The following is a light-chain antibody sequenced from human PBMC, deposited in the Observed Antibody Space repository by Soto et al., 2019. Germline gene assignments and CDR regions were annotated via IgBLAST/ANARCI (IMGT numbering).Light chain of an antibody. J-gene: IGLJ2*01. CDR3: QSYDSSLSVG. CDR1: SSNIGAGYD. CDR2: GNS. Sequence: QSVLTQPPSVSGAPGQRVTISCTGSSSNIGAGYDVHWYQQLPGTAPKLLIYGNSNRPSGVPDRFSGSKSGTSASLAITGLQAEDEADYYCQSYDSSLSVGFCGGTQLTGL. V-gene: IGLV1-40*01.